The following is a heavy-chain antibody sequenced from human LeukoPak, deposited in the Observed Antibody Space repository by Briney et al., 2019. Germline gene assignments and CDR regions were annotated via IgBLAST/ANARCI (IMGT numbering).Heavy chain of an antibody. Sequence: WETLSLTCTVSGGSVSCGSYSWSWIRQPPGEGMEWIGYIYYSGSTNYNPSLKSRVTISVDTSKNQFSLKLSSVTAADTAVYYCAREASAMGIYFDYWGQGTLVTVSS. V-gene: IGHV4-61*01. CDR1: GGSVSCGSYS. CDR2: IYYSGST. J-gene: IGHJ4*02. D-gene: IGHD5-18*01. CDR3: AREASAMGIYFDY.